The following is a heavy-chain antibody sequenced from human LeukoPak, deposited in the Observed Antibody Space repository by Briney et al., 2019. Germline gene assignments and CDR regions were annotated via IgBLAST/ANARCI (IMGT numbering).Heavy chain of an antibody. CDR2: IIPIFGTA. J-gene: IGHJ4*02. Sequence: SVKVSCKASGGTFSSYAISWVRQAPGQGLEWMGGIIPIFGTANYAQKFQGRVTITADESTSTAYMELSSLRSEDTAVYYCARDTHPNYYDSSGLPYWGQGTLVTVSS. CDR3: ARDTHPNYYDSSGLPY. CDR1: GGTFSSYA. D-gene: IGHD3-22*01. V-gene: IGHV1-69*13.